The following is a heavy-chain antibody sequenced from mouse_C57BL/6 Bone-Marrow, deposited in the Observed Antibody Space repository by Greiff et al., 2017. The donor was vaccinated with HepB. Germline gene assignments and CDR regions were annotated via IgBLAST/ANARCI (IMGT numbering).Heavy chain of an antibody. CDR2: IDPSDSYT. CDR1: GYTFTSYW. V-gene: IGHV1-69*01. D-gene: IGHD4-1*01. CDR3: ARADWYYFDY. Sequence: VKLQQPGAELVMPGASVKLSCKASGYTFTSYWMHWVKQRPGQGLEWIGEIDPSDSYTNYNQKFKGKSTLTVDKSSSTAYMQLSSLTSEDSAVYYCARADWYYFDYWGQGTTLTVSS. J-gene: IGHJ2*01.